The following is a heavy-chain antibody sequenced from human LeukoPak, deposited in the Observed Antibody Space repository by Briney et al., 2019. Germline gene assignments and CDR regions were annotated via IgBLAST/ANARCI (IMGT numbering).Heavy chain of an antibody. J-gene: IGHJ6*03. CDR3: AREIRPGNYYYYMDV. Sequence: SETLSLTCTVSGGSISISSYYWVWIRQPPGKGLEWIGSIYCGSTYYNPSLKSRVTISVDMSKNQFSLKLTSVTAADTAVYYCAREIRPGNYYYYMDVWGEGTTVTISS. CDR1: GGSISISSYY. CDR2: IYCGST. V-gene: IGHV4-39*02. D-gene: IGHD1-14*01.